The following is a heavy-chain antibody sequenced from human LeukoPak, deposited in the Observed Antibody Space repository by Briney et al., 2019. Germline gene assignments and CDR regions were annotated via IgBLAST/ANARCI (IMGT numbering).Heavy chain of an antibody. J-gene: IGHJ5*02. D-gene: IGHD3-22*01. CDR3: ARDRYDSSGTHWFDP. CDR2: IGGSGVYR. CDR1: GFTFSDSY. V-gene: IGHV3-11*05. Sequence: GGSLRLSCAASGFTFSDSYMSWIRQAPGRRLDWVSYIGGSGVYRDYADSVKGRFTISRDNTKNSLSLQMNSLRVEDTAVYYCARDRYDSSGTHWFDPWGQGTLVTVSS.